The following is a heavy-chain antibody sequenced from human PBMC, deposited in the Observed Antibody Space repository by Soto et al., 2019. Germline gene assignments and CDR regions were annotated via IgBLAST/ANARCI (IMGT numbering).Heavy chain of an antibody. CDR2: ISAYNGNT. V-gene: IGHV1-18*01. J-gene: IGHJ3*02. D-gene: IGHD3-22*01. CDR3: ARSYYYDSSGYNAFDI. CDR1: GYTFTSYG. Sequence: QVQLVQSGAEVKKPGASVKVSCKASGYTFTSYGISWVRQAPGQGLEWLGWISAYNGNTNYAQNLQGRVTMTTDTSTSTAYMELRSLRSDDTALYYCARSYYYDSSGYNAFDIWGQGTMVTVSS.